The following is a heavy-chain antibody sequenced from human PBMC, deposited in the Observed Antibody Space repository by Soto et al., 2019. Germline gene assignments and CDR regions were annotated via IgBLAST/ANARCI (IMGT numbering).Heavy chain of an antibody. J-gene: IGHJ6*03. CDR3: ARVGYYDLWSGTISHSYYMDV. D-gene: IGHD3-3*01. CDR2: IRSTNDVI. V-gene: IGHV3-48*01. CDR1: GFTFSEYS. Sequence: EVKLVESGGGLVQPGGSLRLSCEASGFTFSEYSMNWVRQAPGKGLEWLSYIRSTNDVIYFADSVRGRLSTSRDNSKNSLSLEMNSMRTEDTGIYYCARVGYYDLWSGTISHSYYMDVWGKGTTVIVSS.